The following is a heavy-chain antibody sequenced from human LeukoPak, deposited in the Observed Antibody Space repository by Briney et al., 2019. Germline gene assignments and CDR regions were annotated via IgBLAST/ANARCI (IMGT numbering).Heavy chain of an antibody. CDR2: IRSDGNNK. J-gene: IGHJ5*02. D-gene: IGHD3-22*01. V-gene: IGHV3-30*02. CDR1: GFTFSSYG. CDR3: ARDTGDYYDSSGYYYAGWFDP. Sequence: GGSLRLSCAASGFTFSSYGMHWVRQAPGKGLEWVAFIRSDGNNKFYADSLKGRFTVSRDNSRNSVYLQMNSLRIEDTAVYYCARDTGDYYDSSGYYYAGWFDPWGQGTLVTVSA.